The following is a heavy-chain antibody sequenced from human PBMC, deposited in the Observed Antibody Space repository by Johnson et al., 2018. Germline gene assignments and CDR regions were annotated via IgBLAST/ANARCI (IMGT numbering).Heavy chain of an antibody. CDR1: GFSVSGDY. CDR2: IYSEGST. V-gene: IGHV3-66*02. D-gene: IGHD4-17*01. Sequence: VQLVESGGGLVQPGGSLRLSCAASGFSVSGDYMNWVRQAPGTGLEWVSVIYSEGSTHYADSVKGRFPVSSNISKNTLYLQMSSLGAEDTAVYFCARTTRGAFDIWGQGTMVTVSS. J-gene: IGHJ3*02. CDR3: ARTTRGAFDI.